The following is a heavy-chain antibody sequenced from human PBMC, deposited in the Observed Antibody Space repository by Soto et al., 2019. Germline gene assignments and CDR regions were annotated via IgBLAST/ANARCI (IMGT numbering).Heavy chain of an antibody. J-gene: IGHJ4*02. CDR2: ISAGGGAT. D-gene: IGHD1-26*01. Sequence: VGSLRLSCAASGFTFGSCVMSWVRQAPGKGLEWVSVISAGGGATYYADSVKGRFTISTGNSKNTLYLQINRQRAEATAVYYCAKDIRVAARASDYWGQGTLVPVSS. CDR1: GFTFGSCV. CDR3: AKDIRVAARASDY. V-gene: IGHV3-23*01.